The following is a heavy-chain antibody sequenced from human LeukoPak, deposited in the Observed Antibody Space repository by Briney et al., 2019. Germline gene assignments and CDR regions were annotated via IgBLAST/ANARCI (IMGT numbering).Heavy chain of an antibody. CDR2: IYSGGRT. D-gene: IGHD3-3*01. Sequence: GGSLRLSCAASGFTVSSNYMSWVRQAPGKGLEWVSVIYSGGRTYYADCGKGLFTISRDNSQNTLSLHMNSLTAEDTAVYYCASPTPTTVITIPGDYYHGMDVWGQGTTVTVSS. J-gene: IGHJ6*02. CDR3: ASPTPTTVITIPGDYYHGMDV. V-gene: IGHV3-53*01. CDR1: GFTVSSNY.